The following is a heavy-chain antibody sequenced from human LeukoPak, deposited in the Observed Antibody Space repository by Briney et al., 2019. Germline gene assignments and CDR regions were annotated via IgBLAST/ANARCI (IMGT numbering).Heavy chain of an antibody. CDR3: ARDWLGGSSLPPDY. CDR2: ISSSSSYI. D-gene: IGHD1-26*01. V-gene: IGHV3-11*06. CDR1: GFTFSDYY. Sequence: GGSLRLSCAASGFTFSDYYMSWIRQAPGKGLEWVSSISSSSSYIYYADSVKGRFTISRDNAKNSLYLQMNSLRAEDTAVYYCARDWLGGSSLPPDYWGQGTLVTVSS. J-gene: IGHJ4*02.